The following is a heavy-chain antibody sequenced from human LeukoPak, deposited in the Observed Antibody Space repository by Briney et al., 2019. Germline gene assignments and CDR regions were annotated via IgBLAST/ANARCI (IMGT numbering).Heavy chain of an antibody. D-gene: IGHD3-22*01. V-gene: IGHV4-34*01. CDR3: AGEQYYYDSSGYPLPLVY. CDR1: GTSFSGYY. Sequence: SEPLSLTCAVDGTSFSGYYWSWIRQPPGKGLEWIGEIDHSGSTNYNPSLQSRVTISVDTSNNQVSLKLSSVTAADTAVYYCAGEQYYYDSSGYPLPLVYWGQGTLVTVSS. J-gene: IGHJ4*02. CDR2: IDHSGST.